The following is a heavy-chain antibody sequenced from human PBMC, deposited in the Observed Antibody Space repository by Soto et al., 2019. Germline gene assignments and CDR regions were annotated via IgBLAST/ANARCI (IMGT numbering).Heavy chain of an antibody. V-gene: IGHV1-3*01. Sequence: ASVKVSCKASGYTFTSYAMHWVRQAPGQRLECMGWINAGNGNTKYSQKFQGRVTFAGDTSASTAYMEVGSLTSEDTAVYYCARDDCSGGSCYPPTGAFDIWGQGTMVTVSS. CDR1: GYTFTSYA. J-gene: IGHJ3*02. CDR2: INAGNGNT. CDR3: ARDDCSGGSCYPPTGAFDI. D-gene: IGHD2-15*01.